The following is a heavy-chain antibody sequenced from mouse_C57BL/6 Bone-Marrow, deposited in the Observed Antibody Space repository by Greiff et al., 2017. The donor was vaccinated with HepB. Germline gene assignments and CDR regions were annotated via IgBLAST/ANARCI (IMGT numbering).Heavy chain of an antibody. CDR1: GYTFTSYW. D-gene: IGHD3-1*01. V-gene: IGHV1-69*01. J-gene: IGHJ3*01. Sequence: QVQLQQPGAELVMPGASVKLSCKASGYTFTSYWMHWVTQRPGQGLEWIGELDPSDSYTNYNQKFKGKSTLTVDKSSSTAYMQLSSLTSEDSAVYYCARLWRGFFAYWGQGTLVTVSA. CDR3: ARLWRGFFAY. CDR2: LDPSDSYT.